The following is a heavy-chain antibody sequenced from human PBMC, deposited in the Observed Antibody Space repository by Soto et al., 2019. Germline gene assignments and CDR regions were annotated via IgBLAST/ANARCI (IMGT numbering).Heavy chain of an antibody. J-gene: IGHJ5*02. Sequence: SETLSLTCAVYGGTFSAYYWNWIRQPPGKGLEWIGEIIYGGSTNYNPSVKSRVTISVDTSKNQFSLNLSSVTAADTAVYYCARGRRQQLVRTAYDCFDPWGQGTLVTVSS. CDR3: ARGRRQQLVRTAYDCFDP. V-gene: IGHV4-34*01. CDR2: IIYGGST. CDR1: GGTFSAYY. D-gene: IGHD6-13*01.